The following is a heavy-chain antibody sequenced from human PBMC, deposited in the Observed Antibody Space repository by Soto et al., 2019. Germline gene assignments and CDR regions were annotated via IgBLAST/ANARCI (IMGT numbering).Heavy chain of an antibody. D-gene: IGHD5-18*01. V-gene: IGHV4-61*01. CDR3: ARLDTAMVTSVDY. CDR1: GGSVSSGSYY. J-gene: IGHJ4*02. CDR2: IYYSGST. Sequence: QVQLQESGPGLVKPSETLSLTCTVSGGSVSSGSYYWSWIRQPPGKGLEWIGYIYYSGSTNYNPSRKSRVTISVDTSKNQFSLKLSSVTAADTAVYYCARLDTAMVTSVDYWGQGTLVTVSS.